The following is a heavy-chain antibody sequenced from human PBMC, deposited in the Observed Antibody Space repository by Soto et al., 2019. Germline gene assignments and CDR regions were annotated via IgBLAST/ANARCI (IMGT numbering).Heavy chain of an antibody. CDR1: GFTFDDYA. D-gene: IGHD6-13*01. V-gene: IGHV3-9*01. CDR3: AKDGVADLYYFDY. J-gene: IGHJ4*02. CDR2: ISWKSGSI. Sequence: EVHLVESGGGLVQPGRSLRLSCAASGFTFDDYAMHWVRQAPGKGLEWVSGISWKSGSIGYADSVKGRFTISRDNAKNSLYLQMNSLRAEDTALYYCAKDGVADLYYFDYWGQGTLVTVSS.